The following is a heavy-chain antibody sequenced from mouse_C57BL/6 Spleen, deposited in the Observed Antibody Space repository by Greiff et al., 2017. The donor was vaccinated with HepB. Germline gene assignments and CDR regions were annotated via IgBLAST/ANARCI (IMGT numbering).Heavy chain of an antibody. Sequence: EVKVVESGGGLVKPGGSLKLSCAASGFTFSSYAMSWVRQTPEKRLEWVATISDGGSYTYYPDNVKGRFTISRDNAKNNLYLQMSHLKSEDTAMYYCAIGSTVVAKWGQGTTPTVSS. D-gene: IGHD1-1*01. J-gene: IGHJ2*01. CDR3: AIGSTVVAK. V-gene: IGHV5-4*03. CDR2: ISDGGSYT. CDR1: GFTFSSYA.